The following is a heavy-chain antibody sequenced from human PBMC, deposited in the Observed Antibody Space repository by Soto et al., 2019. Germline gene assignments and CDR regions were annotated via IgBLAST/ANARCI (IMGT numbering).Heavy chain of an antibody. D-gene: IGHD3-10*02. Sequence: QVQLVESGGGVVQPGRSLRLSCAASGFIFSSYAMHWVRQAPGKGLEWVAVISHDGSNKYYADSVKGRFTISRDNSKNTLYLQMNSLRAEDTAVYYCAKDRGVFGEYGDNWSDYWGQGTLVTVSS. CDR1: GFIFSSYA. CDR2: ISHDGSNK. V-gene: IGHV3-30*18. CDR3: AKDRGVFGEYGDNWSDY. J-gene: IGHJ4*02.